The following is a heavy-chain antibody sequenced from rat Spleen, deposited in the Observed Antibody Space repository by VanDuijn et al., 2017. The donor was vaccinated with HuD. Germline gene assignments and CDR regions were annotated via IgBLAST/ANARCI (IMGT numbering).Heavy chain of an antibody. Sequence: EVQLVESGGGLVQPGRSMKLSCAASGFTFSNCDMAWVRQAPTKGLEWVASISYDGSNIHYRDSVKGRFTLSRDNAKSTLYLQVDSLRSEDTATYYCTRGGYYRCWGQGVMVTVSS. CDR2: ISYDGSNI. J-gene: IGHJ2*01. D-gene: IGHD1-1*01. CDR3: TRGGYYRC. V-gene: IGHV5-25*01. CDR1: GFTFSNCD.